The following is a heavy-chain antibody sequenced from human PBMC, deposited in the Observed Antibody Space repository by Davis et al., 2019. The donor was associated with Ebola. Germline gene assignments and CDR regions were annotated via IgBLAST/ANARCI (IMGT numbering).Heavy chain of an antibody. Sequence: SELLSPTCSPPGASVGSDYWSWIRQSPGKGLEWIAFISNGGRTIYNPSLRGRVTISIDTSKNQFSLEVRSVTAADTAFYYCVRGSDAYKTGYWGQGTLVTVSS. J-gene: IGHJ4*02. CDR2: ISNGGRT. CDR3: VRGSDAYKTGY. V-gene: IGHV4-59*02. D-gene: IGHD5-24*01. CDR1: GASVGSDY.